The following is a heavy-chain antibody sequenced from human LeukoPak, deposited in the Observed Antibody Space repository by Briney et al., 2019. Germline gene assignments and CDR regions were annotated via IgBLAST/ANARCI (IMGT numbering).Heavy chain of an antibody. CDR2: ISWNSETL. CDR1: GFTLVDYA. J-gene: IGHJ4*02. D-gene: IGHD3-10*01. V-gene: IGHV3-9*01. Sequence: PGGSLRLSCAASGFTLVDYAMHWVRQPRGKGLEWVSGISWNSETLGYVDSVKGRFTISRDNAKNSLYLQMNSLRADDTALYYCAKGSGITLVRDLDYWGQGTLVTVSS. CDR3: AKGSGITLVRDLDY.